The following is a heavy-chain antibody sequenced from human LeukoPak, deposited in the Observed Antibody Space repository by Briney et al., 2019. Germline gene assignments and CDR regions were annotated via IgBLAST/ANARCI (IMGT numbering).Heavy chain of an antibody. Sequence: GGSLRLSCAASGFTFSSYSMSWVRQAPGKGLEWVSGVSGSGGSTYYADSVKGRFTISRDNSKNTLYLQMNSLRAEDTAVYYCAKDLDIVATITGNWGQGTLVTVSS. J-gene: IGHJ4*02. CDR3: AKDLDIVATITGN. CDR2: VSGSGGST. CDR1: GFTFSSYS. V-gene: IGHV3-23*01. D-gene: IGHD5-12*01.